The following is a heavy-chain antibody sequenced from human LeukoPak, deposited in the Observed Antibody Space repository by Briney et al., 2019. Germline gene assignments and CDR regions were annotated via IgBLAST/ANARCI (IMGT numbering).Heavy chain of an antibody. D-gene: IGHD5-12*01. Sequence: SVKVSCKASGGTFSSYAISWVRQAPGQGLEWMGGIIPIFGTANYAQKFQGRVTITTDESTSTAYMELSSLRSEDTAVYYCASWAGGYSGYESLSFLDYWGQGTLATVSS. J-gene: IGHJ4*02. CDR2: IIPIFGTA. CDR1: GGTFSSYA. V-gene: IGHV1-69*05. CDR3: ASWAGGYSGYESLSFLDY.